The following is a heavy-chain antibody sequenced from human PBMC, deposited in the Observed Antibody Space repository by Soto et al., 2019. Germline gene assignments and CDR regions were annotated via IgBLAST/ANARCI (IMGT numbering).Heavy chain of an antibody. CDR2: ISYDGSNK. CDR1: GFTISSYG. D-gene: IGHD6-19*01. Sequence: LRLSCAASGFTISSYGMHWVRQAPGKGLEWVAVISYDGSNKYYADSVKGRFTISRDNSKNTLYLQMNSLRAEDTAVYYCAKDLGSGWYGGDYWGQGTLVTVSS. V-gene: IGHV3-30*18. CDR3: AKDLGSGWYGGDY. J-gene: IGHJ4*02.